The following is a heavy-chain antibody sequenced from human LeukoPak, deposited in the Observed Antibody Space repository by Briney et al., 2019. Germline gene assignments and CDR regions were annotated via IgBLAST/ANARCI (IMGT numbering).Heavy chain of an antibody. CDR3: ARTAAGTFFDY. J-gene: IGHJ4*02. CDR1: GFTFSSYA. D-gene: IGHD6-13*01. Sequence: GGSLRLSCAASGFTFSSYAMSWVRQAPGKGLEWVSSISNNGGSTYNADSVKGRFTISRDNSKNTLYLQMNSLRAEDTAVYYCARTAAGTFFDYWGQGTLVTVSS. CDR2: ISNNGGST. V-gene: IGHV3-23*01.